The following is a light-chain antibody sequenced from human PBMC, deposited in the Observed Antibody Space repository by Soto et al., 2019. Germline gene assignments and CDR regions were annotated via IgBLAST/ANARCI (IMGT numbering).Light chain of an antibody. CDR2: LNSDGSH. CDR3: QTWGSGIVV. J-gene: IGLJ2*01. CDR1: SGHSNYA. V-gene: IGLV4-69*01. Sequence: QLVLTQSPSASASLGASVKLTCTLSSGHSNYAIAWHQQQSEKGPRYLMKLNSDGSHSKGDGIPDRFSGSSSGAERYLTISSLQSEDEADYYCQTWGSGIVVFGGVTNFTVL.